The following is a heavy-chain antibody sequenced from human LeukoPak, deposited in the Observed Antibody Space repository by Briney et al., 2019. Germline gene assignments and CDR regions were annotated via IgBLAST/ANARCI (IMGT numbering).Heavy chain of an antibody. D-gene: IGHD2-15*01. V-gene: IGHV4-59*01. Sequence: SETLSLTCAVSGGSLTTYYRSWIRQPPGKGLEWIGYVSYSGSPNYSPSLKSRVTISGDTSKNQFSLKLSSVTAADTAVCYCARRFGSGDYFDYWGQGTLVTVSS. CDR2: VSYSGSP. CDR1: GGSLTTYY. CDR3: ARRFGSGDYFDY. J-gene: IGHJ4*02.